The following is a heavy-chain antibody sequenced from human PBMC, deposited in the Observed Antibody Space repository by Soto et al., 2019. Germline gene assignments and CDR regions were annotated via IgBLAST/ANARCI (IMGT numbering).Heavy chain of an antibody. CDR3: AWGPRNWGVDY. CDR2: MNPNNGNT. Sequence: QVQLVQSGAEVKKPGASVKVSCKAAAYTFTSYDINWVRQATGQDFEWMGWMNPNNGNTAYAQKFQGRVTMTRDTSKSTVFMELSSLTSEDTAVYYCAWGPRNWGVDYWGQGTLVTVSS. CDR1: AYTFTSYD. D-gene: IGHD7-27*01. J-gene: IGHJ4*02. V-gene: IGHV1-8*01.